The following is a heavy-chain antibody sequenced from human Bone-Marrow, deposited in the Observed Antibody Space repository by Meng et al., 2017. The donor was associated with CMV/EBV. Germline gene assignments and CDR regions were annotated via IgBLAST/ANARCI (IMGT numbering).Heavy chain of an antibody. J-gene: IGHJ5*02. CDR2: ISYSGST. D-gene: IGHD1-14*01. CDR1: GGSISSGTYY. V-gene: IGHV4-31*03. Sequence: SETLSLTCTVSGGSISSGTYYWSWIRQHPGKGLEWIGYISYSGSTYYNPSLKSRLIISVDPSKNQFSLKLRSATAADTAVYYCSRCVAPTARFDPWGQGTRVTVSS. CDR3: SRCVAPTARFDP.